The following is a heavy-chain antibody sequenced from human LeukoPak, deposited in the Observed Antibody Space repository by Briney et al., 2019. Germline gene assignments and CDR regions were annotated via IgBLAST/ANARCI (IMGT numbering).Heavy chain of an antibody. CDR1: GGSISSYY. CDR3: HLVVTAIGWGTYDY. J-gene: IGHJ4*02. V-gene: IGHV4-4*07. CDR2: IYTSGST. D-gene: IGHD2-21*02. Sequence: KPSETLSLTCTVSGGSISSYYWSWIRQPAGKGREWIGRIYTSGSTNYNPSLKSRVTMSVDTSKNQFSLKLSSVTAADTAVYYCHLVVTAIGWGTYDYWGQGTLVTVSS.